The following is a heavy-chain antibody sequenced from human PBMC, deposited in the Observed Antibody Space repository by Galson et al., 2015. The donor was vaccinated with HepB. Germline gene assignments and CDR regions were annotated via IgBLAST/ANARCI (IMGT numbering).Heavy chain of an antibody. CDR1: GFSLSDYY. CDR2: ISDSGDSI. D-gene: IGHD2-15*01. CDR3: ARRVERHNYYYMDV. J-gene: IGHJ6*03. Sequence: SLRLSCAASGFSLSDYYLTWIRQAPGRGLECFSFISDSGDSIYYSESVKGRFTISRDNAKNTLDLQMNSLRPEDTAVYYCARRVERHNYYYMDVWGKGTTVTVSS. V-gene: IGHV3-11*01.